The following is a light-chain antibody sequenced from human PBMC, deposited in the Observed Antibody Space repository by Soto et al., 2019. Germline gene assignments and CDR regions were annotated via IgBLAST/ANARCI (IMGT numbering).Light chain of an antibody. CDR2: KAS. CDR3: QQYNSYWWT. CDR1: QSISSW. V-gene: IGKV1-5*03. Sequence: DIQMTQSPCTLSASVGDRVTITCRASQSISSWLAWYQQKPGKAPKLLIYKASSLESGVPSRFSGSGSGTEFTLTISSLQPDDFATYYCQQYNSYWWTFGQGTKVDIK. J-gene: IGKJ1*01.